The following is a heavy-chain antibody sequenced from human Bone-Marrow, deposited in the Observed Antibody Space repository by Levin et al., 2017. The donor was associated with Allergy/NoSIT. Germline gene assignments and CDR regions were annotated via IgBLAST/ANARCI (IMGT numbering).Heavy chain of an antibody. CDR3: ARIQSSQKHGDYDFWSGYYSYFDY. V-gene: IGHV3-7*03. CDR1: GFTFSSYW. D-gene: IGHD3-3*01. Sequence: TGGSLRLSCAASGFTFSSYWMSWVRQAPGKGLEWVANIKQDGSEKYYVDSVKGRFTISRDNAKNSLYLQMNSLRAEDTAVYYCARIQSSQKHGDYDFWSGYYSYFDYWGQGTLVTVSS. CDR2: IKQDGSEK. J-gene: IGHJ4*02.